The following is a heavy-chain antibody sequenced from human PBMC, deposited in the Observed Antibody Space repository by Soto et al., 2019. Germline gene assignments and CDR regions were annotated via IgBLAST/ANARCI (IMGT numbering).Heavy chain of an antibody. CDR1: GGSVSSGSYY. D-gene: IGHD3-10*01. CDR3: VRAPGGYGMDV. Sequence: PSETLSLTCTVSGGSVSSGSYYWSWIRQPPGKGLEWIGYIYYSGSTSYNPSLKSRVTISVDTSKNQFSLKLSSVTAADTAVSYWVRAPGGYGMDVWGQGTTVTVSS. CDR2: IYYSGST. V-gene: IGHV4-61*01. J-gene: IGHJ6*02.